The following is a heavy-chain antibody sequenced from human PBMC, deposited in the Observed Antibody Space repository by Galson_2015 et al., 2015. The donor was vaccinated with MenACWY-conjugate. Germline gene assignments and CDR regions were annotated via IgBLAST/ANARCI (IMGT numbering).Heavy chain of an antibody. Sequence: SLRLSCAASGFTFNNYAMSWFRHSPGRGLEWVSAINGDDDQPFYAEAVKGRFTVARDSARNTVYLQMKSLRPEDTAIYYCTRDAGDYNWFDPWGQGALVTVSS. CDR2: INGDDDQP. D-gene: IGHD4-17*01. CDR3: TRDAGDYNWFDP. J-gene: IGHJ5*02. CDR1: GFTFNNYA. V-gene: IGHV3-23*01.